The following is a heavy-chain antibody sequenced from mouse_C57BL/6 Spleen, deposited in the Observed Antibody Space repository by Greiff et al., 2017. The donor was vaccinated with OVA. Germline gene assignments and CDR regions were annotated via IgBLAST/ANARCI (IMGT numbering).Heavy chain of an antibody. D-gene: IGHD2-2*01. Sequence: QVQLQQPGAELVKPGASVKLSCKASGYTFTSYWMQWVKQRPGQGLEWIGEIDPSDSYTNYNQKFKGKATLTVDTSSSTAYMQLSSLTSEDSAVYYCAGGYDVRDYWGQGTTLTVSS. CDR2: IDPSDSYT. CDR1: GYTFTSYW. CDR3: AGGYDVRDY. V-gene: IGHV1-50*01. J-gene: IGHJ2*01.